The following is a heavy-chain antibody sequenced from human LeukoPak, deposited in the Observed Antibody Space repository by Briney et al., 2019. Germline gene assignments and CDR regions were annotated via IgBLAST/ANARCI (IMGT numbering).Heavy chain of an antibody. V-gene: IGHV3-30*03. D-gene: IGHD3-10*01. CDR3: SLRSYYTFGGDY. Sequence: GGSLRLSCAASGFTFSSYGMHWVRQAPGKGLEWVAVISYDGSNKYYADSVKGRFTISRDNSKNTLYLQMNSLRAEDTAVYYCSLRSYYTFGGDYWGQGTLVTVSS. CDR2: ISYDGSNK. CDR1: GFTFSSYG. J-gene: IGHJ4*02.